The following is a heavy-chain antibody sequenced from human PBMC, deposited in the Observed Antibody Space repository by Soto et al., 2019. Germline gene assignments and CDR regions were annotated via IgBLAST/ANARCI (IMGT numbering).Heavy chain of an antibody. CDR2: INHSGST. D-gene: IGHD3-22*01. V-gene: IGHV4-34*01. J-gene: IGHJ4*02. Sequence: SETLSLTCAVYGGSFSGYYWSWIRQPTGKGLEWIAEINHSGSTNYNPSLKSRVTISVDTSKNQFSLKLSSVTAADTAVYYCARGHPYYYDSSGYYYWGQGTLVTVSS. CDR1: GGSFSGYY. CDR3: ARGHPYYYDSSGYYY.